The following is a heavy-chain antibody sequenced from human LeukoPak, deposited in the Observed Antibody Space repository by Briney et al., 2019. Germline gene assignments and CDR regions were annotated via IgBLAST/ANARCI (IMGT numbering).Heavy chain of an antibody. V-gene: IGHV4-59*12. CDR2: IYYSGNT. Sequence: SETLSLTCTVSGGSISDYYWTWIRQPPGKGLEWIGHIYYSGNTIYNPSLKSRVTISVDTSKNQFSLKLSSVTAADTAVYYCAIDGIAVAGTFDYWGQGTLVTVSS. J-gene: IGHJ4*02. CDR3: AIDGIAVAGTFDY. D-gene: IGHD6-19*01. CDR1: GGSISDYY.